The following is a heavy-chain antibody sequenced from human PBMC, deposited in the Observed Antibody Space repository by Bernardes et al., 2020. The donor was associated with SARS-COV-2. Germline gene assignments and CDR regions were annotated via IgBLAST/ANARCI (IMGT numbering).Heavy chain of an antibody. D-gene: IGHD6-6*01. CDR3: ARSAFLSSSPQYYFDY. V-gene: IGHV3-21*01. J-gene: IGHJ4*02. CDR2: ISSSGNYI. CDR1: GFTFSFYT. Sequence: GGSLRLSCAASGFTFSFYTMNWVRQAPGKGLEWVSSISSSGNYIYYADSVKGRFTISRDNAKNSLFLQMNSLRAEDTAVYYCARSAFLSSSPQYYFDYWGQGALVTVSS.